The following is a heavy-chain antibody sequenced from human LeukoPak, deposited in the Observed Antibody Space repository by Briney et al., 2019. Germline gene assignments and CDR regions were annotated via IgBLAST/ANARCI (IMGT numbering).Heavy chain of an antibody. CDR3: GRHYGP. V-gene: IGHV4-34*01. CDR1: GGSFSGYY. J-gene: IGHJ5*02. D-gene: IGHD3-16*01. Sequence: PSETLSLTCAVYGGSFSGYYWSWIRQPPGKGLEWIGEINHSGSINYNPSLKSRVTISVDTSKNQFSLKVSSVTAADTAVYYWGRHYGPCGLGTLVTVSS. CDR2: INHSGSI.